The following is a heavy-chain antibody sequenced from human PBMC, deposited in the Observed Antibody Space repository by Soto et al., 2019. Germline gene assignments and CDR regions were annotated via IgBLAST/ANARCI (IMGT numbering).Heavy chain of an antibody. Sequence: PGGSLRLSCAASDFDFSSYGIHWVRQAPGKGLEWVAASSYDGRETFYADSAKGRFTVSKEMSKNTAFLQMNALRHEDTAVHFCARDSGWPILNFDNWGQGTPVTVSS. V-gene: IGHV3-30*03. CDR1: DFDFSSYG. D-gene: IGHD3-10*01. CDR3: ARDSGWPILNFDN. J-gene: IGHJ4*02. CDR2: SSYDGRET.